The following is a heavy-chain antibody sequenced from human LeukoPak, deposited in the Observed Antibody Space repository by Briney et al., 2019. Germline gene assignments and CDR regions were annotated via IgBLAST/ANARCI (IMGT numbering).Heavy chain of an antibody. D-gene: IGHD2-15*01. J-gene: IGHJ4*02. CDR2: ISSTSSTI. Sequence: GGSLRLSCAASGFTFSSYSMNWVRPAPGKGLEWVSYISSTSSTIYYADSVKGRFTISRDNAKDSLYLQMNSLRAEDTAVYYCARDHLYCSGASCYFDYWAQGTLVTVSS. CDR1: GFTFSSYS. CDR3: ARDHLYCSGASCYFDY. V-gene: IGHV3-48*01.